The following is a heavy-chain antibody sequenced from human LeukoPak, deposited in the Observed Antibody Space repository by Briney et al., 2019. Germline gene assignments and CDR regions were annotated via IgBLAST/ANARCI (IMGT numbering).Heavy chain of an antibody. CDR2: ISSSGSTI. J-gene: IGHJ5*02. D-gene: IGHD6-13*01. CDR1: GFTFSSYE. CDR3: ARDRPGQQLFSFWFVP. V-gene: IGHV3-48*03. Sequence: GGSLRLSCAASGFTFSSYEMNWVRQAPGKGLEWVPYISSSGSTIYYADSVKGRFTISRDNAKNSIYLQMNSLRAEDTAVYYCARDRPGQQLFSFWFVPWGQGTLVTVS.